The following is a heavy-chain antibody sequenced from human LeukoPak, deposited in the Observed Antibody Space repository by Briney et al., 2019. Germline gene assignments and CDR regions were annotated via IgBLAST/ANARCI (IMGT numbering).Heavy chain of an antibody. D-gene: IGHD3-10*01. V-gene: IGHV3-53*01. CDR1: GFTFSSNC. J-gene: IGHJ3*02. Sequence: GGSLRLSCAASGFTFSSNCMSWVRQAPGNGLEWVSVIYSGGSTYYADSVKGRFTISRDNSKNTLYLQMSSLRAEDTAVYYCARERENFGSGSYYEDDAFDIWGQGTMVTVSS. CDR2: IYSGGST. CDR3: ARERENFGSGSYYEDDAFDI.